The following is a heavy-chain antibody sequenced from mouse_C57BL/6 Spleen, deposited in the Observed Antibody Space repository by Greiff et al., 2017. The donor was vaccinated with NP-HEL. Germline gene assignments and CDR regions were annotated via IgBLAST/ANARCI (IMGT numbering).Heavy chain of an antibody. Sequence: QVQLQQPGAELVMPGASVKLSCKASGYTFTSYWMHWVKQRPGQGLEWIGEIDPSDSYTNYNQKFKGKSTLTVDKSSSTAYMQLSSLTSEDSAVYYCARSTYSNYMDYWGQGTSVTVSS. J-gene: IGHJ4*01. V-gene: IGHV1-69*01. D-gene: IGHD2-5*01. CDR3: ARSTYSNYMDY. CDR2: IDPSDSYT. CDR1: GYTFTSYW.